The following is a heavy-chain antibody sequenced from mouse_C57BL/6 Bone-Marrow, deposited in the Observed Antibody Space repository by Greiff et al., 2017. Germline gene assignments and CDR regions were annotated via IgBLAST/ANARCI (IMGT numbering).Heavy chain of an antibody. CDR2: IYPGSGST. CDR3: ASEGLSTVGAGGYVDY. J-gene: IGHJ2*01. CDR1: GYTFTSYW. Sequence: QVQLQQPGAELVKPGASVKMSCKASGYTFTSYWITWVKQRPGQGLEWIGDIYPGSGSTNYNEKFKSKATLTVDMSSSTAYMQLSSLTSEDSAVYYGASEGLSTVGAGGYVDYWGQGTTLTVSS. D-gene: IGHD1-1*01. V-gene: IGHV1-55*01.